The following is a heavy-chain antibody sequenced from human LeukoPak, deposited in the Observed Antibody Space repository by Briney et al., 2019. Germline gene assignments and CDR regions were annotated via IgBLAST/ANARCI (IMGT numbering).Heavy chain of an antibody. Sequence: PSETLSLTCAVSGGSISSSNWWSWVRQPPGKGLEWIGYIYHSGSTYYNPSLKSRVTISVDRSKNQFSLKLSSMTAADTAVYYCARGRGYSGYDWFDPWGQGTLVTVSS. J-gene: IGHJ5*02. V-gene: IGHV4-4*02. CDR2: IYHSGST. D-gene: IGHD5-12*01. CDR3: ARGRGYSGYDWFDP. CDR1: GGSISSSNW.